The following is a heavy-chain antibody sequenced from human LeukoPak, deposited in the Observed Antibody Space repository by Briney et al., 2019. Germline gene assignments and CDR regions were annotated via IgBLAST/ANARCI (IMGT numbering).Heavy chain of an antibody. CDR3: ASWDSSSSRGFDP. CDR1: GGSISSGSYY. V-gene: IGHV4-61*02. Sequence: SETLSLTCTVSGGSISSGSYYWSWIRQPAGKGLEWIGRIYTSGSTNYNPSLKSRVTISVDTSKSQFSLKLSSVTAADTAVYYCASWDSSSSRGFDPWGQGTLVTVSS. J-gene: IGHJ5*02. CDR2: IYTSGST. D-gene: IGHD6-6*01.